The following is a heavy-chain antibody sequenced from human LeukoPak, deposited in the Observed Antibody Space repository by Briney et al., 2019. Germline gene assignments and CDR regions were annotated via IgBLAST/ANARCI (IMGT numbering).Heavy chain of an antibody. CDR2: TRNKANSYTT. CDR3: ARELGDTLTGYPYYFDY. D-gene: IGHD3-9*01. Sequence: GGSLRLSCAASGFTFSDHYMDWVRQAPGKGLEWVGRTRNKANSYTTEYAASVKGRFTISRDDSKNSLYLQMNSLKTEDTAVYYCARELGDTLTGYPYYFDYWGQGTLVTVSS. V-gene: IGHV3-72*01. J-gene: IGHJ4*02. CDR1: GFTFSDHY.